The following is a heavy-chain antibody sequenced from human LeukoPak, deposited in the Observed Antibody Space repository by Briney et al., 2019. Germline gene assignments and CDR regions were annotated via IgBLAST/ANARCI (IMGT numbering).Heavy chain of an antibody. V-gene: IGHV1-69*11. CDR3: AREGDPESGYGSFGFDY. Sequence: SVKVSCKASGGSFSTSVISWVRQAPGQGPEWMGRIIPILGAANYAQKFQGRVTITADESTSTAYMELSSLRSEDTAVYYCAREGDPESGYGSFGFDYWGQGTLVTVSS. D-gene: IGHD5-12*01. J-gene: IGHJ4*02. CDR1: GGSFSTSV. CDR2: IIPILGAA.